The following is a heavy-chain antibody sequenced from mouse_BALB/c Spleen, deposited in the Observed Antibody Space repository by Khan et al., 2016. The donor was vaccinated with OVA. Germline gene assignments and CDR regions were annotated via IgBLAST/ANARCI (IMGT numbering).Heavy chain of an antibody. CDR1: GYTFTTAG. CDR3: ARERAAYYRNDGGAMEY. CDR2: INTHSGVP. V-gene: IGHV9-4*02. J-gene: IGHJ4*01. D-gene: IGHD2-14*01. Sequence: QIQLVQSGPELKKPGETVRISCKASGYTFTTAGIQWVQKMPGKGLKWIGWINTHSGVPKYAEDFKGRFAFSLEISVNTAYLQITNLKNEDTATYFCARERAAYYRNDGGAMEYWGQGTSVTVSS.